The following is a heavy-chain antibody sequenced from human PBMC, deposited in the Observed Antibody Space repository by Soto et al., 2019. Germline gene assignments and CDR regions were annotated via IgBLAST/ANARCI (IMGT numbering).Heavy chain of an antibody. J-gene: IGHJ4*02. Sequence: SVKVSCKASGGTFSSYAISWVRQAPGQGLEWMGGIIPIFGTANYAQKFQGRVTITADESTSTAYMELSSLRSEDTAVYYCARIAPYYYGSSGYVYWGQGTLVTVSS. CDR1: GGTFSSYA. CDR2: IIPIFGTA. V-gene: IGHV1-69*13. D-gene: IGHD3-22*01. CDR3: ARIAPYYYGSSGYVY.